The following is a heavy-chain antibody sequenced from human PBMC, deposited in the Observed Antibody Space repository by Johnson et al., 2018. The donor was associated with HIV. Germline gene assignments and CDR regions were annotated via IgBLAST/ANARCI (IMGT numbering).Heavy chain of an antibody. V-gene: IGHV3-30*04. J-gene: IGHJ3*02. Sequence: QVQLVESGGGLVQPGRSLRLSCAASGFTFSSYAMHWVRQAPGKGLEWVAVISYDGSNKYYADSVKGRFTISRDNSKNTLYLQMNSLRAEDTAVYYCAKVDTAMVNAFDIWGQGTMVTVSS. CDR2: ISYDGSNK. D-gene: IGHD5-18*01. CDR3: AKVDTAMVNAFDI. CDR1: GFTFSSYA.